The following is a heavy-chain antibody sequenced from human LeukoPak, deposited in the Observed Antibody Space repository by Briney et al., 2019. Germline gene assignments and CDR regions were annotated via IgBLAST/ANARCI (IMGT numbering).Heavy chain of an antibody. Sequence: PEGSLRLSCAASGFTFSGFEMNWVRQAPGKGLEWVSYISSSGSTRYYADSVEGRFTVSRDNAKNSLYLQMNSLRAEDTAVYYCARDPVNCGGDCYQAWGQGTLVTVSS. D-gene: IGHD2-21*02. J-gene: IGHJ5*02. V-gene: IGHV3-48*03. CDR3: ARDPVNCGGDCYQA. CDR2: ISSSGSTR. CDR1: GFTFSGFE.